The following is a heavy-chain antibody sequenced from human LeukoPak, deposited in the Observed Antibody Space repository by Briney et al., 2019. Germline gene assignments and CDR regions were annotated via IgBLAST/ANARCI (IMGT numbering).Heavy chain of an antibody. V-gene: IGHV1-18*01. CDR1: GYTFTSYG. D-gene: IGHD5-18*01. CDR3: ARDSNPVDTAMSPFDYGMDV. J-gene: IGHJ6*02. Sequence: GASVKVSCKASGYTFTSYGISWVRQAPGQGLEWMGWISAYNGSANYAQKLQGRVTMTTDTSTSTAYMELRSLRSDDTAVYYCARDSNPVDTAMSPFDYGMDVWGQGTTVTVSS. CDR2: ISAYNGSA.